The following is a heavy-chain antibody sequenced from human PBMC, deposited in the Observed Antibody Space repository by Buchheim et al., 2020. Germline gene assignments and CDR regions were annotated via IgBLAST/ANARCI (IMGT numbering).Heavy chain of an antibody. Sequence: EVRLLESGGGLVQPGGSLRLSCTASGFTFNNYAMSWVRQAPGKGLEWVSAVSGGGGESTYYGMSVKGRFTISRDNSRNTLYLQMNTLRAEDTATYYCAKDLRVLWWAPGEFDFWGQGT. CDR1: GFTFNNYA. CDR2: VSGGGGEST. D-gene: IGHD3-16*01. J-gene: IGHJ4*02. V-gene: IGHV3-23*01. CDR3: AKDLRVLWWAPGEFDF.